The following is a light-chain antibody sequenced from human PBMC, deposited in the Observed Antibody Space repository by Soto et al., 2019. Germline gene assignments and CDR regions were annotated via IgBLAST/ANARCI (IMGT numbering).Light chain of an antibody. J-gene: IGLJ1*01. CDR3: TSSTSSSTSV. CDR2: DVI. CDR1: SSDVGGFNY. Sequence: QSALTQPASVSGSPGQSITISCTGTSSDVGGFNYVSWFQQHPGKAPKLLIYDVINRPSGVSHRFSGSKSGNTASLTISGLQAEDEADYYCTSSTSSSTSVFGTGPRSPS. V-gene: IGLV2-14*01.